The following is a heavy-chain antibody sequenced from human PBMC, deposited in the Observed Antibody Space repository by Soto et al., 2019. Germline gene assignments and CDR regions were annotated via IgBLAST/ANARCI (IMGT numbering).Heavy chain of an antibody. CDR3: VRGGGGGLFEH. V-gene: IGHV3-11*06. CDR1: GFPFNDYY. D-gene: IGHD2-21*01. Sequence: PGGSLRLSCATSGFPFNDYYMTWIRQAPGKGLEWLSHISPKSTFRNYADSVKGRFTISRDNTESSLFLQMNSLGVDDTAVYSCVRGGGGGLFEHWGQGVLVTVLL. J-gene: IGHJ4*02. CDR2: ISPKSTFR.